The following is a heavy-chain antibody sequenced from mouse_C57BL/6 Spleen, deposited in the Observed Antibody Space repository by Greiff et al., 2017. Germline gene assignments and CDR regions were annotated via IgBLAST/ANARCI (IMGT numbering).Heavy chain of an antibody. D-gene: IGHD1-1*01. Sequence: QVQLQQPGAELMKPGASVKLSCKATGYTFTGYWIEWVKQRPGHGLEWIGEILPGSGSTNYTEKFKGKATITADTTSNTTYMQRSSRTPEDSAIYDSARHHYGNSLYYFDYGGQGTTRTVAS. CDR2: ILPGSGST. CDR1: GYTFTGYW. J-gene: IGHJ2*01. V-gene: IGHV1-9*01. CDR3: ARHHYGNSLYYFDY.